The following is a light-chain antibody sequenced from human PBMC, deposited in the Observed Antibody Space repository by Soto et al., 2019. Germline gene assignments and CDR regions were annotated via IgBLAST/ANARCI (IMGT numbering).Light chain of an antibody. Sequence: EIVMTQSPATLSVSPGARATLSCRASKSVSSNLAWYQQKPGQAPRLLIYGASTRATGIPARFSGSGSGTEFTLTISSLQSEDFAVYYCQQYNNWPRTFGQGTKLEIK. V-gene: IGKV3-15*01. CDR3: QQYNNWPRT. J-gene: IGKJ2*01. CDR2: GAS. CDR1: KSVSSN.